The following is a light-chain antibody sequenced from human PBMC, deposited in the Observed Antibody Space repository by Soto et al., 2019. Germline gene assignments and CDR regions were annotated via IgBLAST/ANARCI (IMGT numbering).Light chain of an antibody. V-gene: IGKV1-5*01. Sequence: DIQLTQAPSTLSASVGDEVTITCRASQTISRLLAWYQQKPGRAPKLLIYDASTLESGVPSRFSGSGSETEFTLTISRLQPDEFATYFCHSRAFGQGTKVDNK. J-gene: IGKJ1*01. CDR2: DAS. CDR3: HSRA. CDR1: QTISRL.